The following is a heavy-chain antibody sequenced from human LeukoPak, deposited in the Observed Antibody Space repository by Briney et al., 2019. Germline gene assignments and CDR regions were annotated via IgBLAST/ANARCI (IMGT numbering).Heavy chain of an antibody. CDR3: AAVQLERPRY. J-gene: IGHJ4*02. CDR1: GGSFSGYY. Sequence: SETLSLTCAVYGGSFSGYYWSWIRQPPGKGLEWIGEINHSGSTNYNPSLKSRVTISVDTSKNQFSLKLSSVTAADTAVYYCAAVQLERPRYWGQGTLVTVSS. D-gene: IGHD1-1*01. CDR2: INHSGST. V-gene: IGHV4-34*01.